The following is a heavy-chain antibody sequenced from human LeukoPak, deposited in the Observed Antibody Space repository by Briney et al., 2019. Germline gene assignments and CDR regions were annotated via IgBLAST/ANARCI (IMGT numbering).Heavy chain of an antibody. D-gene: IGHD3-9*01. V-gene: IGHV3-21*01. CDR2: ISSSSSYI. Sequence: GGALRLSCAASGFTFSSYGMHWGRPAPGEGVGGVSSISSSSSYIYYADSVKGRFTISRDNAKNSLYLQMNSLRAEDTAVYYCASYDIHALFDIWGQGTMVTVSS. J-gene: IGHJ3*02. CDR3: ASYDIHALFDI. CDR1: GFTFSSYG.